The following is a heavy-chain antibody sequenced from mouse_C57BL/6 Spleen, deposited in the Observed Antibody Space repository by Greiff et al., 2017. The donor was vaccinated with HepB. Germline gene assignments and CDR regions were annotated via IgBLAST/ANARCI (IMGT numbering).Heavy chain of an antibody. D-gene: IGHD4-1*01. CDR2: IHPNSGST. V-gene: IGHV1-64*01. J-gene: IGHJ1*03. CDR3: ARSLGWYFDV. CDR1: GYTFTSYW. Sequence: QVQLQQSGAELVKPGASVKLSCKASGYTFTSYWMHWVKQRPGQGLEWIGMIHPNSGSTNYNEKFKSKATLTVDKSSSTAYMQLSSLTSEDSAVYYCARSLGWYFDVWGTGTTVTVSS.